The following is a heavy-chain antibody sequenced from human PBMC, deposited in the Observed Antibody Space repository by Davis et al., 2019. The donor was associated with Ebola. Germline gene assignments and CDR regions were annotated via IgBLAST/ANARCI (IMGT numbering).Heavy chain of an antibody. J-gene: IGHJ4*02. CDR1: GGSFSGYY. CDR2: IIHSGST. D-gene: IGHD2-21*02. CDR3: ARGPSVATAHYFDY. Sequence: GSLRLSCAVYGGSFSGYYWSWIRQPPGKGLEWIGEIIHSGSTNYNPSLKSRVTISVDTSKNQFSLKLSSVTAADTAVYYCARGPSVATAHYFDYWGQGTLVTVSS. V-gene: IGHV4-34*01.